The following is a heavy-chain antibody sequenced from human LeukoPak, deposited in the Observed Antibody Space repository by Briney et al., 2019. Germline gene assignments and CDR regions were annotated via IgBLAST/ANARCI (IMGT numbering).Heavy chain of an antibody. Sequence: GGSLRLSCTASGFTFGDYAMSWVRQAPGKGLEWVSSISSSSSYIYYADSVKGRFTISRDNAKNSLYLQMNSLRAKDTAVYYCARGRDWFDPWGQGTLVTVSS. CDR1: GFTFGDYA. D-gene: IGHD3-10*01. CDR2: ISSSSSYI. J-gene: IGHJ5*02. V-gene: IGHV3-21*01. CDR3: ARGRDWFDP.